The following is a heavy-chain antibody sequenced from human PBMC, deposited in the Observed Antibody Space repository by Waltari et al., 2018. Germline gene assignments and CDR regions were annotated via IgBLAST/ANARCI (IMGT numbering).Heavy chain of an antibody. D-gene: IGHD2-2*01. Sequence: QVQLVQSGAEVKKPGASVTVSCKASGYTFTSYAMHWLRQAPGQRLEWMGWINAGNGNTKYSQKFQGRVTITRDTSASTAYMELSSLRSEDTAVYYCARLGGYQLLSGDYWGQGTLVTVSS. CDR2: INAGNGNT. V-gene: IGHV1-3*01. J-gene: IGHJ4*02. CDR3: ARLGGYQLLSGDY. CDR1: GYTFTSYA.